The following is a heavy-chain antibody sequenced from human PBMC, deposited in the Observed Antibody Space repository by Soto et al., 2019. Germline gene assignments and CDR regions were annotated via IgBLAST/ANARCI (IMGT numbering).Heavy chain of an antibody. Sequence: EVQLVESGGGLVQPGGSLRLSCAASGFTFSNYWMYWVRQAPGKGLEWVSRINSDGSVSSHADSVRGRLTISRDNVKNPLYLHMDSLRAEDTAVYFCARGDCVGGTCYSLAGSFYYYMDVWGKGTTVTVFS. CDR2: INSDGSVS. CDR3: ARGDCVGGTCYSLAGSFYYYMDV. V-gene: IGHV3-74*02. J-gene: IGHJ6*03. D-gene: IGHD2-15*01. CDR1: GFTFSNYW.